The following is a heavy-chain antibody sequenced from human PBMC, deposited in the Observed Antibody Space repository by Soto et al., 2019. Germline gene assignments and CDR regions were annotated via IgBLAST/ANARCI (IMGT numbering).Heavy chain of an antibody. CDR2: ISSSSAYI. CDR1: GFTFSSYS. V-gene: IGHV3-21*01. D-gene: IGHD1-26*01. Sequence: EVQLVESGGDLVKPGGSLRLSCADSGFTFSSYSMNWVRQAPGKGLEWVSAISSSSAYIFYADSVKGRFTVSRDNAKNSLYLQMNSLSADDTAVYYCARGGRETTRHLDYWGQGPLVTVSS. J-gene: IGHJ4*02. CDR3: ARGGRETTRHLDY.